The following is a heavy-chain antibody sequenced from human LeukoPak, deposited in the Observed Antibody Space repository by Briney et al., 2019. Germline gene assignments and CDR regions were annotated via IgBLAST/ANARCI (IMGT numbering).Heavy chain of an antibody. J-gene: IGHJ4*02. CDR2: INHSGST. CDR1: GGPFSGYY. V-gene: IGHV4-34*01. CDR3: ARVVGSTYYFDY. D-gene: IGHD6-13*01. Sequence: SETLSLTCAVYGGPFSGYYWSWIRQPPGKGLEWIGEINHSGSTNYNPSLKSRVTISVDTSKNQFSLNLSSVTAADTAVYYCARVVGSTYYFDYWGQGTLVTVSS.